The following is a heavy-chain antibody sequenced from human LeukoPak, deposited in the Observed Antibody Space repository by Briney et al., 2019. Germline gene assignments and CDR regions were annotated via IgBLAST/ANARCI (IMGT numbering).Heavy chain of an antibody. CDR2: IYYTGHT. CDR1: GASISSGAYY. Sequence: PSQTLSLTCTVSGASISSGAYYWTWIRQPPGKGLEWIGYIYYTGHTYYNPSLQSRLTISVDASKNQFSLKMSSVTAADTAVYYCAGEGRGYGFMDVWGEGTTVSVSS. J-gene: IGHJ6*01. CDR3: AGEGRGYGFMDV. V-gene: IGHV4-31*03. D-gene: IGHD5-12*01.